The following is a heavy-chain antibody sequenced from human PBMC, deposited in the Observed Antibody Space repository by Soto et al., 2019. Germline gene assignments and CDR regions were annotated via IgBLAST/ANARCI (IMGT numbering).Heavy chain of an antibody. V-gene: IGHV1-3*05. Sequence: QVQLVQSGAEEKKPGASVKVSCKASGYTFTSYAMHWVRQAPGQRLEWMGWINAGNGNTKYSQKFQGRVTITRDTSASTAYMELSSLRSQDTAVYYCARAVGGPTSNLDYWGQGTLVTVSS. CDR2: INAGNGNT. CDR1: GYTFTSYA. J-gene: IGHJ4*02. CDR3: ARAVGGPTSNLDY. D-gene: IGHD3-16*01.